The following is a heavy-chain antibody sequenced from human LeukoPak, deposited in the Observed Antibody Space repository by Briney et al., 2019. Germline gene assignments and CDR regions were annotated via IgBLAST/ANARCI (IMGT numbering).Heavy chain of an antibody. CDR2: IFHSGGA. CDR3: ARAWRGVDY. Sequence: SEALSLTCAVSGGSFGSSNWWSWIRQPPGKGLEWIGEIFHSGGANYNPSLKSRVIILVDKSKNQFSLKLSSVTAADTAVYYCARAWRGVDYWGQGTLVTVSS. CDR1: GGSFGSSNW. D-gene: IGHD3-10*01. J-gene: IGHJ4*02. V-gene: IGHV4-4*02.